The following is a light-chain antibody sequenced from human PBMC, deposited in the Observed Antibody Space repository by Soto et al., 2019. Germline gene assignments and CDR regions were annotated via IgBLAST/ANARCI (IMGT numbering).Light chain of an antibody. Sequence: QSALTQPASVSGSPGKSITISCTGTSSDVGNYNYVSRYQQHSGKAPKLMISDVNNRPFGVSTRFSGSKSGNTASLTISGITPENEADYYCRSYSDASTHEVFGGGTKLTVL. CDR3: RSYSDASTHEV. V-gene: IGLV2-14*03. CDR1: SSDVGNYNY. J-gene: IGLJ3*02. CDR2: DVN.